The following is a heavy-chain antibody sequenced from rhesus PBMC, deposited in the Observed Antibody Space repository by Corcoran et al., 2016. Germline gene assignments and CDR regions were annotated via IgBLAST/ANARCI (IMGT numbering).Heavy chain of an antibody. CDR2: IKKKTNGGTK. CDR1: GFTFSDYY. Sequence: EVRLVESGGGLVKPGGSLRLSCAASGFTFSDYYMRWVRQAPGKGPEWVGFIKKKTNGGTKKNPASVKGRITISRDDSKSIASLQMNSLKTEDTAVYYCARGGYSSGWSPKYYFDYWGQGVLVTVSS. CDR3: ARGGYSSGWSPKYYFDY. D-gene: IGHD6S26*01. J-gene: IGHJ4*01. V-gene: IGHV3-116*02.